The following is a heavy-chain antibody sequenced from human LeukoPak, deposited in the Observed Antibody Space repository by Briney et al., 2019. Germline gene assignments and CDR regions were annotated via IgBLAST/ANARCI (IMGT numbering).Heavy chain of an antibody. CDR1: GYTFTSYA. Sequence: ASVKVSCKASGYTFTSYAMNWVRQAPGQGLEWMGWINTNTGDPTYAQGFTGRFVFSLDTSVSTAYLQISSLKAEDTAVYYCARDNSGYDFPGYNWFDPWGQGTLVTVSS. J-gene: IGHJ5*02. CDR2: INTNTGDP. D-gene: IGHD5-12*01. CDR3: ARDNSGYDFPGYNWFDP. V-gene: IGHV7-4-1*02.